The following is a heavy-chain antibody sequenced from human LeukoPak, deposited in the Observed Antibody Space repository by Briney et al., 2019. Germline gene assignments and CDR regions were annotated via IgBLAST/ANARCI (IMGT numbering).Heavy chain of an antibody. J-gene: IGHJ4*02. CDR3: ARDNGDYWFDY. V-gene: IGHV1-2*02. Sequence: ASVTVSCKASGYTFTGYYMHWVRQAPGQGLEWMGWINPNSGGTNYAQKFQGRVTMTRDTFISTAYMELTRLRSDDTAVYYCARDNGDYWFDYWGQGTLVTVSS. CDR1: GYTFTGYY. D-gene: IGHD4-17*01. CDR2: INPNSGGT.